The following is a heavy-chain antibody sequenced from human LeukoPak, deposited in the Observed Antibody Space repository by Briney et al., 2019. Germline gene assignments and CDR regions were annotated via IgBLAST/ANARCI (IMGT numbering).Heavy chain of an antibody. Sequence: PSETLSLTCTVSGGSISSYYWSWIRQPAGKGLEWIGRIYTSGSTNYNPSLKSRVTMSVDTSKNQFSLKLSSVTAADTAVYYCAREYSSPKISDPVIGYYYMDVWGKGTTVTVPS. V-gene: IGHV4-4*07. CDR3: AREYSSPKISDPVIGYYYMDV. CDR2: IYTSGST. D-gene: IGHD6-13*01. J-gene: IGHJ6*03. CDR1: GGSISSYY.